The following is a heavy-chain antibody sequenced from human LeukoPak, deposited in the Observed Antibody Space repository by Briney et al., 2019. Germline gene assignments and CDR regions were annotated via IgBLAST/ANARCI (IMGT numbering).Heavy chain of an antibody. CDR2: INPNSGDT. D-gene: IGHD3-3*01. J-gene: IGHJ6*03. CDR3: TRANDFWSGYYYYYYMDV. Sequence: ASVKVSCKASGGTFSSYAISWVRQAPGQGLEWMGWINPNSGDTNYAQKFQGRVTMTRDTSISTAYMELSRLRSDDTAVYYCTRANDFWSGYYYYYYMDVWGKGTTVTVSS. V-gene: IGHV1-2*02. CDR1: GGTFSSYA.